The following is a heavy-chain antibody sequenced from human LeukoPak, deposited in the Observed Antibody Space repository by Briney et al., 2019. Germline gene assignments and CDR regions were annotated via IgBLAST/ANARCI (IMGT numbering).Heavy chain of an antibody. V-gene: IGHV4-59*12. D-gene: IGHD3-22*01. Sequence: SETLSLTCTVSGGSISSYYWSWIRQPPGKGLEWIGYIYYSGSTNYNPSLKSRVTISVDTSKNQFSLRLSSVTAADTAVYYCAREGETYDSSGTNFDYWGQGTLVTVSS. CDR3: AREGETYDSSGTNFDY. CDR2: IYYSGST. J-gene: IGHJ4*02. CDR1: GGSISSYY.